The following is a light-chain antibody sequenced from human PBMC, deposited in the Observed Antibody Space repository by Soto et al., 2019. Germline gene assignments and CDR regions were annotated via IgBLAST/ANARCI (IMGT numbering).Light chain of an antibody. V-gene: IGKV3-11*01. Sequence: EIVLTQSPATLSLSPGERATLSCRASQSISSHLAWYQQKPGQAPRLLMFDTSNRATGIPARFSGSGSGTDFTLTISGLEPEDLAVYYCQQRVNWPLTFGGGTKVEIK. CDR3: QQRVNWPLT. CDR2: DTS. CDR1: QSISSH. J-gene: IGKJ4*01.